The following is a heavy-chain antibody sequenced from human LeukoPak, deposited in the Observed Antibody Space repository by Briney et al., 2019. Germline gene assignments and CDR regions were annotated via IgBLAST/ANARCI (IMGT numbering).Heavy chain of an antibody. CDR1: GFTFSSYT. V-gene: IGHV3-23*01. CDR3: AERMSNYYDSSGYYLTFDY. J-gene: IGHJ4*02. CDR2: ISGSGGST. Sequence: GGSLRLSCAASGFTFSSYTMSWVRQAPGKGLGWVSAISGSGGSTYYADSVKGRFTISRDNSKNTLYLQMNSLRAEDTAVYYCAERMSNYYDSSGYYLTFDYWGQGTLVTVSS. D-gene: IGHD3-22*01.